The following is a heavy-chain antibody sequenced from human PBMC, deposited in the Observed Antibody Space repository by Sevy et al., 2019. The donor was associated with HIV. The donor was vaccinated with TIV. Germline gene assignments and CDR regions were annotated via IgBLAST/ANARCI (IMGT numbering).Heavy chain of an antibody. J-gene: IGHJ4*02. Sequence: GGSLRLSCAASGFTFSSYSMNWVRQPPGKGLEWVSSISSSSSYIYYADSVKGRFTISRDNAKNSLYLQMNSLRAEDTAVYYCARDRSSGFWSGRAFDYWGQGTLVTVSS. V-gene: IGHV3-21*01. CDR1: GFTFSSYS. D-gene: IGHD3-3*01. CDR2: ISSSSSYI. CDR3: ARDRSSGFWSGRAFDY.